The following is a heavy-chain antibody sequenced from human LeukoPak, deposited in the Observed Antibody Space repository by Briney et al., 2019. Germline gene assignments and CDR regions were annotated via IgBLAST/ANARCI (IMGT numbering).Heavy chain of an antibody. D-gene: IGHD6-13*01. V-gene: IGHV3-21*04. Sequence: GGSLRLSCAASGFTFSSYSMNWVRQAPGKGLEWVSSISSSSSYIYYADSVKGRFTISRDNSKNTVYLQVNTLRAEDTALYYCARLEKQQRGFYFDYWGQGTLVTVSS. CDR3: ARLEKQQRGFYFDY. CDR2: ISSSSSYI. J-gene: IGHJ4*02. CDR1: GFTFSSYS.